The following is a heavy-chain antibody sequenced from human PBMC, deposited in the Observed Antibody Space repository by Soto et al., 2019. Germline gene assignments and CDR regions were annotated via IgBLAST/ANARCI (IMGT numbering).Heavy chain of an antibody. V-gene: IGHV1-18*01. CDR3: ARDGPGLAQAGRMFDY. CDR1: GYTFSNYG. J-gene: IGHJ4*02. CDR2: ISPYNVNT. D-gene: IGHD6-13*01. Sequence: QVQLVQSGAEVKKPGASVKVSCKASGYTFSNYGFSWVRQAPGQGLEWMGWISPYNVNTNYAQKLQGRVTMTSDTSANPTYMELRTLTSDDTAMYYCARDGPGLAQAGRMFDYWGQGTLVTVSS.